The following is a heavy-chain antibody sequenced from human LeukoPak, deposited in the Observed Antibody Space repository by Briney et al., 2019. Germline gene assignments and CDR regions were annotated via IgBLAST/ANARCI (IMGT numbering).Heavy chain of an antibody. Sequence: SETLSLICTVSGGSISSGDYYWSWIRQPPGKGLEWIGYIYYSGSTYYNPSLKSRVTISVDTSKNQFSLKLSSVTAADTAVYYCARENDGSDAFDIWGQGTMVTVSS. CDR3: ARENDGSDAFDI. CDR2: IYYSGST. D-gene: IGHD2/OR15-2a*01. V-gene: IGHV4-30-4*08. CDR1: GGSISSGDYY. J-gene: IGHJ3*02.